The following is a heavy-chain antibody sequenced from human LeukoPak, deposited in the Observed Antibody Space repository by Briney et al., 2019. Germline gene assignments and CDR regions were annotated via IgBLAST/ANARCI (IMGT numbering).Heavy chain of an antibody. CDR1: GFTFSSYT. V-gene: IGHV3-30*02. CDR2: IRYDGSNK. J-gene: IGHJ4*02. Sequence: GGSLRLSCAASGFTFSSYTMHWVRQAPGKGLEWVAFIRYDGSNKKYADSVKGRFTISRDNSKNTLYLQMNSLRAEDTAVYYCAKDGGSYWPFDYWGQGTLVTVSS. D-gene: IGHD1-26*01. CDR3: AKDGGSYWPFDY.